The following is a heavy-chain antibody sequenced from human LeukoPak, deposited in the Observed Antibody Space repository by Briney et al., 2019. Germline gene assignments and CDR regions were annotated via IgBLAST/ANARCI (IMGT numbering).Heavy chain of an antibody. D-gene: IGHD2-8*01. CDR2: INGNGRET. Sequence: GGSLRLSCAASGFTLSTYWMPWVRQAPGKGLVWVSRINGNGRETIYADSVKGRFTISRDNAKNTLDLQMDSLRVDDTAVYYCVRARYCTSGTCYSDYWGQGTLVTVSS. CDR3: VRARYCTSGTCYSDY. J-gene: IGHJ4*02. CDR1: GFTLSTYW. V-gene: IGHV3-74*01.